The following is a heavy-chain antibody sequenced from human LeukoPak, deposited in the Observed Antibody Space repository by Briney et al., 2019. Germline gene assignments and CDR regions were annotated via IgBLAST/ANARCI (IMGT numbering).Heavy chain of an antibody. CDR1: GFTFSSYA. CDR2: ISYDGSNK. D-gene: IGHD5-12*01. Sequence: GGSLRLSCAASGFTFSSYAMHWVCQAPGKGLEWVAVISYDGSNKYYADSVKGRFTISRDNSKNTLYLQMNSLRADDTAIYYCAKYPTYSAHDDGYFDYWGQGTRVTVSS. J-gene: IGHJ4*02. CDR3: AKYPTYSAHDDGYFDY. V-gene: IGHV3-30*04.